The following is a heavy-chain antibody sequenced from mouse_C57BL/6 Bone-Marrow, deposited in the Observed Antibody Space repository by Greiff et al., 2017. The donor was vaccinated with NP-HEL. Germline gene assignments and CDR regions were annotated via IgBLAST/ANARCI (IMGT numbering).Heavy chain of an antibody. J-gene: IGHJ2*01. CDR1: GYAFSSSW. CDR3: ARGVYYYGSIYDY. CDR2: IYPGDGDT. D-gene: IGHD1-1*01. V-gene: IGHV1-82*01. Sequence: QVQLQQSGPELVKPGASVKISCKASGYAFSSSWMNWVKQRPGKGLEWIGRIYPGDGDTNYNGKFKGKATLTADKSSSTAYMQLSSLTSEDSAVYFCARGVYYYGSIYDYWGQGTTLTVSS.